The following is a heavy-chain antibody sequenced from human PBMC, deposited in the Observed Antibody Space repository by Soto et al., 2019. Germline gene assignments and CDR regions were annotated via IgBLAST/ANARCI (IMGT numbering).Heavy chain of an antibody. CDR3: TKDKDEREYYYYYMDV. D-gene: IGHD2-15*01. CDR1: GFTFSSYA. V-gene: IGHV3-23*01. CDR2: ISGSGGST. Sequence: GGSLRLSCAASGFTFSSYAMSWVRQAPGKGLEWVSAISGSGGSTYYADSVKGRFTVSRDNSKNTLYLQMNRLRAEDTAVYYCTKDKDEREYYYYYMDVWGKGTTVTVSS. J-gene: IGHJ6*03.